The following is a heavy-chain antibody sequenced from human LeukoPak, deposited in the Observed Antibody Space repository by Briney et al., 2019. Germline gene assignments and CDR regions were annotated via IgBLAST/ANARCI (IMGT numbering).Heavy chain of an antibody. Sequence: SETLSLTCTVSGGSISGFYWTWVRQPADKGLEWIGRLYSDGTTYYNPSLKSRVTMSVDTSKNQFSLKLRSVTAADTAVYYCARGSSGTTKRYYFDNWGQGALVTVSS. CDR1: GGSISGFY. J-gene: IGHJ4*02. D-gene: IGHD3-22*01. CDR2: LYSDGTT. V-gene: IGHV4-4*07. CDR3: ARGSSGTTKRYYFDN.